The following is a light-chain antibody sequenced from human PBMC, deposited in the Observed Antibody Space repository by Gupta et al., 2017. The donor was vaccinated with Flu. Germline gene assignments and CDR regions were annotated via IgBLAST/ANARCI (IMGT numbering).Light chain of an antibody. Sequence: DVVMTQSPLPPPVTVGQTASISCSSSKSFVYIDGNTYLDWYQQRPGQSPRLLIYNVSNRDSGVPDRFSGSGSGTDFTLNSSRLEDEDVGIYYCQQGRPLFTFGRGTXVEIK. CDR2: NVS. V-gene: IGKV2-30*01. J-gene: IGKJ4*01. CDR3: QQGRPLFT. CDR1: KSFVYIDGNTY.